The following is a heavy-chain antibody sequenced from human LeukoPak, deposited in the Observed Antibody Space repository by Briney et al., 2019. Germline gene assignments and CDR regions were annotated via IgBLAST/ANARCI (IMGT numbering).Heavy chain of an antibody. D-gene: IGHD3-22*01. Sequence: SETLSLTCTVSGGSIRGQYWSLLRQPPGKGLEWIGYIYYSGSTTYNPCLKSRVTISVDPSKNQFSLKLSSVTAEDTAVYYCARLGSSGYYLSYWGRGTLVTVSS. V-gene: IGHV4-59*11. CDR3: ARLGSSGYYLSY. CDR1: GGSIRGQY. CDR2: IYYSGST. J-gene: IGHJ4*02.